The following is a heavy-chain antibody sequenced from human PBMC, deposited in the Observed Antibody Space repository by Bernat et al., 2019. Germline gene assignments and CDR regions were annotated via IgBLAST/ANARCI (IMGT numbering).Heavy chain of an antibody. J-gene: IGHJ4*02. CDR2: IRGRGTPI. V-gene: IGHV3-48*01. CDR3: TRDPEALDY. CDR1: GFTFGDYA. Sequence: EVQLVESGGVLVQPGRSLRLSCTGSGFTFGDYAMTWVRQAPGKGLEWVSYIRGRGTPIYYADSVKGRFTISRDNAKNSLYLQMNGLRAEDTAVYYCTRDPEALDYWGQGTLVTVSS.